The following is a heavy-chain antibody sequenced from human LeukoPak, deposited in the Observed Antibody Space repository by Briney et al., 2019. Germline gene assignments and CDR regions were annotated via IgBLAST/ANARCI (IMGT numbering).Heavy chain of an antibody. CDR2: INSDGSST. J-gene: IGHJ4*02. CDR1: GFTFDSYG. Sequence: GGSLRLSCAASGFTFDSYGMNWVRQAPGKGLVWVSRINSDGSSTSYADSVKGRFTISRDNAKNTLYLQMNSLRAEDTAVYYCARGTMTGDYWGQGTLVTVSS. V-gene: IGHV3-74*01. D-gene: IGHD3-22*01. CDR3: ARGTMTGDY.